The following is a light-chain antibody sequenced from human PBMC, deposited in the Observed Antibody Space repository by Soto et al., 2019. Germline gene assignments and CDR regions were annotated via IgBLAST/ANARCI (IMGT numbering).Light chain of an antibody. J-gene: IGKJ1*01. V-gene: IGKV3-15*01. Sequence: EIVMTQSPATLSVSPGERATLSCRASQNIINQLAWYQKKPGQAPRLLIYSASTRAAGIPGRFSGSGSGTEFTLTISSLQSEDSAVYYCQQFNNWLWTFGQGTKVEIK. CDR1: QNIINQ. CDR2: SAS. CDR3: QQFNNWLWT.